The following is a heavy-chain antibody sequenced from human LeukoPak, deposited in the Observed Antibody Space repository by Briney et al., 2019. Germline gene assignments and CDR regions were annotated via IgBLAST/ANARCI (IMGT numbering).Heavy chain of an antibody. CDR2: IYPCDSDT. CDR3: ASLSGYCSSTSCYSFDY. CDR1: GYSFTSYW. D-gene: IGHD2-2*01. J-gene: IGHJ4*02. V-gene: IGHV5-51*01. Sequence: GESLKISCKGSGYSFTSYWIGWVRQMPGKGLEWMGIIYPCDSDTRYSPSFQGQVTISADKSISTAYLQWSSLKASDTAMYYCASLSGYCSSTSCYSFDYWGQGTLVTVSS.